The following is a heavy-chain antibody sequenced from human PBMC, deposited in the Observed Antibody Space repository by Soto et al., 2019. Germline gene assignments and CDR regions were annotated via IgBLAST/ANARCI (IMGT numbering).Heavy chain of an antibody. CDR1: GFTFDDYA. D-gene: IGHD2-2*01. V-gene: IGHV3-9*01. Sequence: LRLSCAASGFTFDDYAMHWVRQAPGKGLEWVSGISWNSGSIGYADSVKGRFTISRDNAKNSLYLQMNSLRAEDTALYYCAKDTRGDIVVVPAATYYYYYGMDVWGQGTTVTVSS. CDR2: ISWNSGSI. CDR3: AKDTRGDIVVVPAATYYYYYGMDV. J-gene: IGHJ6*02.